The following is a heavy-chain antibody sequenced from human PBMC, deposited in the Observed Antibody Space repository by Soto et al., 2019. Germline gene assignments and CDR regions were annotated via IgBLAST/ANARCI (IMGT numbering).Heavy chain of an antibody. CDR2: IYHSGTI. CDR3: ASSKRPTVLVDY. CDR1: GDSINSSNW. D-gene: IGHD2-8*02. Sequence: QVQLQESGPGLVKPSGTLSLTCAVSGDSINSSNWWSWVRQPPGKGLEWIGEIYHSGTINYNPSPKSRISISLDKSKNQFSLKLNSVTAADTAVYFCASSKRPTVLVDYWGQGALVTVSS. J-gene: IGHJ4*02. V-gene: IGHV4-4*02.